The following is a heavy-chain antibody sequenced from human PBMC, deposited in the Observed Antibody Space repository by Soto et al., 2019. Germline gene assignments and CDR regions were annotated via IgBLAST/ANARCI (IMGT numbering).Heavy chain of an antibody. V-gene: IGHV4-31*03. CDR3: ARSRGSTSSNDY. CDR1: CGPIISGGYY. J-gene: IGHJ4*02. D-gene: IGHD2-2*01. Sequence: PSETLCLTLTVSCGPIISGGYYWILIRQHPGKGLELIVYIYYIGVTYYSPSLKSRVTISVDTSKNQLSLKLGSVTAADTAVYYCARSRGSTSSNDYWGQGTLVTVSS. CDR2: IYYIGVT.